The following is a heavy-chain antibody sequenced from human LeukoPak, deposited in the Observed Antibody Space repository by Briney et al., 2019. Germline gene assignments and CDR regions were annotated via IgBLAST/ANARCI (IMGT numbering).Heavy chain of an antibody. CDR2: IGGSGTST. V-gene: IGHV3-23*01. Sequence: GGSLRLSCAASGFTFISYAMSWVRQAPGKGLEWVSGIGGSGTSTYYADSVKGRFTISRDNAKNSLYLQMNSLRAEDTAVYYCASYYYGSGSYYKSLDYWGQGTLVTVSS. CDR1: GFTFISYA. J-gene: IGHJ4*02. D-gene: IGHD3-10*01. CDR3: ASYYYGSGSYYKSLDY.